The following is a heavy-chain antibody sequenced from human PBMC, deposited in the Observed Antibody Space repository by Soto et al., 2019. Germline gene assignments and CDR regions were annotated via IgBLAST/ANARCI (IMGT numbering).Heavy chain of an antibody. CDR3: AKDIAASGWYSLDY. CDR1: EFTFDDYP. D-gene: IGHD6-19*01. CDR2: ISWDGGST. Sequence: GGSLRLSCAASEFTFDDYPMHWVRHAPRKGLEWVSLISWDGGSTYYADSVKGRFTISRDNSKNSLYLQMNSLRTEDTALYYCAKDIAASGWYSLDYWGQGTLVTVSS. J-gene: IGHJ4*02. V-gene: IGHV3-43*01.